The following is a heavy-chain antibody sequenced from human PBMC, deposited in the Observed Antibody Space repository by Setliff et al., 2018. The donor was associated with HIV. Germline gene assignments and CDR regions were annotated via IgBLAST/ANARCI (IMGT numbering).Heavy chain of an antibody. CDR3: ARDRYCSGGSCYGGEYWFDP. V-gene: IGHV1-69-2*01. CDR1: GYTFTDYY. CDR2: VDPEDDKT. Sequence: ASVKVSCKASGYTFTDYYMHWVQQAPGKGLEWMGRVDPEDDKTIYAEKFQGRVTMTTATSSDTAYLYLSSLRSEDTAVYYCARDRYCSGGSCYGGEYWFDPWGQGTLVTVSS. D-gene: IGHD2-15*01. J-gene: IGHJ5*02.